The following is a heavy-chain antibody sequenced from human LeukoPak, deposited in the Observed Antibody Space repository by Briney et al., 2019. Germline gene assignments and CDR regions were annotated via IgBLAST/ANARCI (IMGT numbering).Heavy chain of an antibody. CDR1: GFTFSSYA. D-gene: IGHD2-2*01. Sequence: GGSLRLSCAASGFTFSSYAMSWVRQAPGKGLEWVSTISSSGGSTSYTDSVKGRFTISRDNSKNTLYLQMNSLRAEDTAVYYCAKDLSTVSTWFDPWGQGTLVTVSS. J-gene: IGHJ5*02. CDR3: AKDLSTVSTWFDP. CDR2: ISSSGGST. V-gene: IGHV3-23*01.